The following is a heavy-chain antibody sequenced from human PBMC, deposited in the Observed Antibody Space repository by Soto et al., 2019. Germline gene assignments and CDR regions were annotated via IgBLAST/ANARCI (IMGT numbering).Heavy chain of an antibody. V-gene: IGHV3-30*18. Sequence: QVQLVESGGGVVQPGRSLRLSCAASGFTFSSYGMHWVRQAPGKGLEWVAVISYDGSNKYYAESVKGRFTISRDNSKNTLYLQMNSLRAEDTAVYYCAKDVYGGARYFDYWGQGTLVTVSS. CDR1: GFTFSSYG. J-gene: IGHJ4*02. D-gene: IGHD1-26*01. CDR2: ISYDGSNK. CDR3: AKDVYGGARYFDY.